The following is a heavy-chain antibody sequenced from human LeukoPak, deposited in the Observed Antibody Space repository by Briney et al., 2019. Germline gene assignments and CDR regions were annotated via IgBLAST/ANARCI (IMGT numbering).Heavy chain of an antibody. Sequence: GGSLRLSCVASGFTFKNYEMIWVRQAPGKGLQWVSYISSSATTIDYADSVKGRFTISRDNAKNSLYLQMNSLRDEDTAVYYCAREAGDYGDPRREFHYWGQGTLVTVSS. CDR2: ISSSATTI. CDR3: AREAGDYGDPRREFHY. D-gene: IGHD4-17*01. CDR1: GFTFKNYE. J-gene: IGHJ4*02. V-gene: IGHV3-48*03.